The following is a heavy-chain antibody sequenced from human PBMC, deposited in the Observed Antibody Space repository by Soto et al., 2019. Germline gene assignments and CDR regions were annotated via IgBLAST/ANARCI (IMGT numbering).Heavy chain of an antibody. J-gene: IGHJ4*02. Sequence: GASVKVSCKASGYTFTSYDINWVRPAPGPGLAWLGWMNPNSGNTGYAQKFQGRVPLTRNTSLSTAYMELSSLRSEDTAVYYCARGRLAAAAYFDYWGQGTLVTVSS. CDR3: ARGRLAAAAYFDY. CDR1: GYTFTSYD. CDR2: MNPNSGNT. V-gene: IGHV1-8*01. D-gene: IGHD6-13*01.